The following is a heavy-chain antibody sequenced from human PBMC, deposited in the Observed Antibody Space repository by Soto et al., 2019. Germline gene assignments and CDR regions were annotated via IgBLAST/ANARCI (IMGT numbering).Heavy chain of an antibody. CDR1: GYTFTSYY. V-gene: IGHV1-46*01. D-gene: IGHD5-18*01. Sequence: GASVKVSCKASGYTFTSYYMHWVRQAPGQGLEWMGIINPSGGSTSYAQKFQGRVTMTRDTSTSTVYMELSSLRSEDTAVYYCARDAMARGYSYGDYFDYWGQGTLVTVSS. CDR2: INPSGGST. J-gene: IGHJ4*02. CDR3: ARDAMARGYSYGDYFDY.